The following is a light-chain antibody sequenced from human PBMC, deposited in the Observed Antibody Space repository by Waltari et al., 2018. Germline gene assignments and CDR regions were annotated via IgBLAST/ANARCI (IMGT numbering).Light chain of an antibody. CDR1: QGISSN. J-gene: IGKJ5*01. CDR3: QQYNTWPPIT. V-gene: IGKV3-15*01. Sequence: EIVMTQSPATLSVSPGERATLSCRASQGISSNLAWYQQKPGQAPRLLIYGASTRATGIPARFSGSGSGTEFTLTISSLQSVDFAVYYCQQYNTWPPITFGQGTRLDIK. CDR2: GAS.